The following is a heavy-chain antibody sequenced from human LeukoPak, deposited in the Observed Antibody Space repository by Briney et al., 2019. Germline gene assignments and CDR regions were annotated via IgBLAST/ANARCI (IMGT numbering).Heavy chain of an antibody. D-gene: IGHD3-3*01. CDR3: ARSYDFWSGVVGS. CDR1: GGSISSHY. J-gene: IGHJ4*02. Sequence: SETLSLTCTVSGGSISSHYWSWIRQPPGKGLEWIGYIYYSGSTNYNPFLKSRVTISVDTSKNQFSLKLSSVTAADTAVYYCARSYDFWSGVVGSWGQGTLVTVSS. V-gene: IGHV4-59*11. CDR2: IYYSGST.